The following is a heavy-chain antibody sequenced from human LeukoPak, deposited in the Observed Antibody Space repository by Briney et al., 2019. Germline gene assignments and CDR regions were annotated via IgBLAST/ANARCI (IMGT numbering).Heavy chain of an antibody. CDR3: AKGGRYYYDSSGWDYFDY. J-gene: IGHJ4*02. D-gene: IGHD3-22*01. Sequence: PGGSLRLSCAASGFTFSSYAMSWVRQAPGKGLEWVSAISGSGGSTYYADSVKGRFTISRDNSKNTLYLQMHSLRAEDTAVYYCAKGGRYYYDSSGWDYFDYWGQGTLVTFSS. CDR1: GFTFSSYA. V-gene: IGHV3-23*01. CDR2: ISGSGGST.